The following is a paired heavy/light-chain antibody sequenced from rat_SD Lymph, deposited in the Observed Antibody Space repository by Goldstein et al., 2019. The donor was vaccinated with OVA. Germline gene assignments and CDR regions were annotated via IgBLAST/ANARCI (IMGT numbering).Heavy chain of an antibody. Sequence: QVTLKESGPGILQPSQTLSLTCSFSGFSLNTFGMCVGWIRQSSGKGLEWLANIWWNDTKYNNPSLKNRLTISKDTSNNQAFLKITNMDTADTATYYCGRSVYFYDGHKLGSYYFDYWGQGVMVTVSS. CDR2: IWWNDTK. D-gene: IGHD1-12*02. V-gene: IGHV8-28*01. CDR3: GRSVYFYDGHKLGSYYFDY. CDR1: GFSLNTFGMC. J-gene: IGHJ2*01.
Light chain of an antibody. J-gene: IGKJ2-1*01. V-gene: IGKV22S9*01. CDR1: QNVHNY. Sequence: IQLTQSPSLLSASVGDRVTLSCKGSQNVHNYLAWYQQKLGEAPKLLIYNTHILQTGIPSRFSGSGSGTDYTLTISSLQPEDVATYFCYQFDNGYTFGPGTKLELK. CDR3: YQFDNGYT. CDR2: NTH.